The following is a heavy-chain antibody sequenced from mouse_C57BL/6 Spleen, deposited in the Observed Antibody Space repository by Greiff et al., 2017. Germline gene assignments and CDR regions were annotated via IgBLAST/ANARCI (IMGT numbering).Heavy chain of an antibody. V-gene: IGHV1-54*01. CDR3: ARSEAY. Sequence: QVQLQQSGAELVRPGTSVKVSCTASGYAFTDYLIEWVKQRPGQGLEWIGVINPGSGGTNYNEKFKGKATLTADKSSSTAYMQLSTLTSEDSAVYFGARSEAYWGQGTLVTVSA. CDR1: GYAFTDYL. J-gene: IGHJ3*01. CDR2: INPGSGGT.